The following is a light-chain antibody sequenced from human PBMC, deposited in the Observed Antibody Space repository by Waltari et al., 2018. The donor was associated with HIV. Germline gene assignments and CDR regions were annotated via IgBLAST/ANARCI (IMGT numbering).Light chain of an antibody. CDR3: QQVNGYPLT. CDR2: ATS. J-gene: IGKJ4*01. Sequence: DIQLTQSPSFLSASIGDRVTITCRVSQNIYSYLVWYQQKPGRAPQVLIYATSTLQSGVPSRFSGSGSGTEFALTITNLQPDDFATYYCQQVNGYPLTFGGGTKVEIK. CDR1: QNIYSY. V-gene: IGKV1-9*01.